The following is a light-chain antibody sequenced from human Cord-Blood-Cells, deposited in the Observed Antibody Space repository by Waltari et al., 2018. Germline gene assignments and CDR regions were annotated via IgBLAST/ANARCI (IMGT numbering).Light chain of an antibody. V-gene: IGKV3-15*01. CDR3: QQYNNWPPYT. J-gene: IGKJ2*01. Sequence: EIVMTQSPATLSVSPRERATLSCRASQSVSSNLAWYQQKPGQAPRLLIYGASTRATGIPARCSGSGSGTEFTLTISSLQSEDFAVYYWQQYNNWPPYTFGQGTKLEIK. CDR2: GAS. CDR1: QSVSSN.